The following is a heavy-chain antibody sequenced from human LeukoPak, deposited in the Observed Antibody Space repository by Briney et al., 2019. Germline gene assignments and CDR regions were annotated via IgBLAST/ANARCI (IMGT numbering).Heavy chain of an antibody. D-gene: IGHD3-10*01. CDR3: ARDYYGSGSYSELPKYGMDV. CDR1: GGSISSGDYY. V-gene: IGHV4-30-4*01. Sequence: TSETLSLTCTVSGGSISSGDYYWGWIRQPPGRGLEWIGYIYYSGSTYYNPSLKSRVTISVDTSKNQFSLKLSSVTAADTAVYYCARDYYGSGSYSELPKYGMDVWGQGTTVTVSS. J-gene: IGHJ6*02. CDR2: IYYSGST.